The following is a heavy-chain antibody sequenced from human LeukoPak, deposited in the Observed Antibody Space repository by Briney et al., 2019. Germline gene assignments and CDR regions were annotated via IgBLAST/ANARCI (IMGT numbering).Heavy chain of an antibody. CDR3: ARDSSWSPYYYYGMDV. D-gene: IGHD6-13*01. V-gene: IGHV4-61*01. J-gene: IGHJ6*02. Sequence: SETLSLTCTVSGGSVSSSSYYWSWIRQPPGKGLEWIGYIYYSGSTNYNPSLKSRVTIAEDTSKNQFSLKLSSVTAADTAVYYCARDSSWSPYYYYGMDVWGQGTTVTVSS. CDR1: GGSVSSSSYY. CDR2: IYYSGST.